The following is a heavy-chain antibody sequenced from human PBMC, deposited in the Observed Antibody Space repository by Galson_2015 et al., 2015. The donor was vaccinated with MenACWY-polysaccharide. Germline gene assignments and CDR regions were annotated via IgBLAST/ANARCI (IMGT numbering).Heavy chain of an antibody. D-gene: IGHD3-22*01. J-gene: IGHJ1*01. V-gene: IGHV1-18*01. CDR3: ARGHYYDSSGYYIGLVVDEYFQH. Sequence: SVKVSCKASGYTFSSYGISWVRQAPGQGLEWMGWISGYNGKKNYAQKLQGRVTMTTDTSTSTAYMELRSLRSDDTAVYYCARGHYYDSSGYYIGLVVDEYFQHWGQGTLVTVSS. CDR2: ISGYNGKK. CDR1: GYTFSSYG.